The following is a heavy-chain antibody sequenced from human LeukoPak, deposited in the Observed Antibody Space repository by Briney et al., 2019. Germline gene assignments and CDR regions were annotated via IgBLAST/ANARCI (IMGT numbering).Heavy chain of an antibody. D-gene: IGHD5-24*01. CDR2: ISGDGGST. CDR1: GFTFDDYA. CDR3: AKDMEMATIKLFDF. J-gene: IGHJ4*02. Sequence: GGSLRLSCAASGFTFDDYAMHWVRQVPGRGLEWVSLISGDGGSTYYADSVKGRFTISRDNSKNSLYLQMNSLRTEDTALYYCAKDMEMATIKLFDFWGQGTLVTVSS. V-gene: IGHV3-43*02.